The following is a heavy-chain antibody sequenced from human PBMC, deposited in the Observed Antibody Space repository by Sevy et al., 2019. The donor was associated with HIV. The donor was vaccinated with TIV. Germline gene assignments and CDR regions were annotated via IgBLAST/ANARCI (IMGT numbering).Heavy chain of an antibody. D-gene: IGHD5-18*01. CDR1: GFTFSSYA. CDR2: ISGSGGST. CDR3: AKDAVYSYGLYYFDY. Sequence: GGSLRLSCAASGFTFSSYAMSWVRQAPGKGLEWVSAISGSGGSTYYADSVKGRFTISRDNSKNTLYLQMNSLRAEDTDVYYCAKDAVYSYGLYYFDYWGQGTLVTVSS. J-gene: IGHJ4*02. V-gene: IGHV3-23*01.